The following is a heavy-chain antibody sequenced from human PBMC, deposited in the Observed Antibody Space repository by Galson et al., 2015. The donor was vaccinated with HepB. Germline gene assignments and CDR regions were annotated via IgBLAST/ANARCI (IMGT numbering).Heavy chain of an antibody. J-gene: IGHJ4*02. CDR3: ARGRQEGVAAADFFDY. CDR2: TYYRSKWYN. Sequence: CAISGDSVSSNSAAWNWIRQSPSRGLEWLGRTYYRSKWYNDYAVSVKSRITINPDTSKNQFSLQLNSVTPEDTAVYYCARGRQEGVAAADFFDYWGQGTLVTVSS. V-gene: IGHV6-1*01. D-gene: IGHD6-13*01. CDR1: GDSVSSNSAA.